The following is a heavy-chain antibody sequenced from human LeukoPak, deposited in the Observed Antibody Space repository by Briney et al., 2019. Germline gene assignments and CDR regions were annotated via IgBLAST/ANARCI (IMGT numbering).Heavy chain of an antibody. Sequence: GGSLRLSCAASGFTLRIYAMSWVCQAPGEGLGWVSTIRGIVDNTYYADSVKGRFIISRDKSKNTLYLQMNRLRADDTAVYYCAKAGYSSSWYLPPGGYYYYYYMDVWGKGTTVT. V-gene: IGHV3-23*01. CDR2: IRGIVDNT. CDR1: GFTLRIYA. CDR3: AKAGYSSSWYLPPGGYYYYYYMDV. D-gene: IGHD6-13*01. J-gene: IGHJ6*03.